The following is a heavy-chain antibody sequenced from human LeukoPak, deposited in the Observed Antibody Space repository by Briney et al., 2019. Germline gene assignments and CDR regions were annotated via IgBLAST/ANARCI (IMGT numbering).Heavy chain of an antibody. J-gene: IGHJ4*02. CDR1: GGSISSYY. D-gene: IGHD2-21*01. CDR3: ARDLLW. CDR2: IYPGGTT. Sequence: SETLSLTCTVAGGSISSYYWSWIRQPAGKGLEGVGHIYPGGTTSYNPSLKSRVTISVDTSKNQFSLRLTSVIAADPAVYYCARDLLWWGQGTLVTVSP. V-gene: IGHV4-4*07.